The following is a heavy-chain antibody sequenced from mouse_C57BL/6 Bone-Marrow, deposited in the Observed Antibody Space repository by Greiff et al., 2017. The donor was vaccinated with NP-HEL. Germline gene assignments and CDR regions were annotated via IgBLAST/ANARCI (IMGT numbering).Heavy chain of an antibody. CDR2: IDPETGGT. CDR3: TRGRWLLLYYYAMDY. D-gene: IGHD2-3*01. J-gene: IGHJ4*01. V-gene: IGHV1-15*01. Sequence: QVQLQQSGAELVRPGASVTLSCKASGYTFTDYEMHWVKQTPVHGLEWIGAIDPETGGTAYNQKFKGKAILTADKSSSTAYMELRSLTSEYSAVYYCTRGRWLLLYYYAMDYWGQGTSVTVSS. CDR1: GYTFTDYE.